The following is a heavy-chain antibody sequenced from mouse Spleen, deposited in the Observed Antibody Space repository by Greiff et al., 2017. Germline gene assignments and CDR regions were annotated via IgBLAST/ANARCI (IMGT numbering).Heavy chain of an antibody. J-gene: IGHJ2*01. Sequence: DVKLVESGGGLVKPGGSLKLSRAASGFTFSSYTMSWVRQTPEKRLEWVATISSGGSYTYYPDSVKGRFTISRDNDKNTLYLQMSSLKSEDTAMYYCTRASRCDYWGQGTTLTVSS. CDR2: ISSGGSYT. V-gene: IGHV5-6-4*01. CDR3: TRASRCDY. CDR1: GFTFSSYT.